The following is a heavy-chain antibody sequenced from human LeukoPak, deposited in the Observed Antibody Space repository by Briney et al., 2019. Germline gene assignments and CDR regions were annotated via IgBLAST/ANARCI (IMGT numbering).Heavy chain of an antibody. CDR2: ISVSGDNT. D-gene: IGHD6-19*01. Sequence: GGSLRLSCVASGLTFSNYDMSWVRQAPGKGLEWVSTISVSGDNTYYPDSVKGRFTISRDNSENTLYLQMNSLRADDTAVYYCARDSERWSPRYSSGWYRAAFDIWGQGTMVTVSS. CDR3: ARDSERWSPRYSSGWYRAAFDI. J-gene: IGHJ3*02. CDR1: GLTFSNYD. V-gene: IGHV3-23*01.